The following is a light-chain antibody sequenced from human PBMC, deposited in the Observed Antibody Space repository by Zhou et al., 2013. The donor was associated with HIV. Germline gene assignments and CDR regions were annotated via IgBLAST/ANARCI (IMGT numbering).Light chain of an antibody. CDR2: QAS. CDR1: QSVNKW. CDR3: QHYNSSPYT. V-gene: IGKV1-5*03. Sequence: DIQPTQSPSTLSTSIGDRVTITCRASQSVNKWLAWYQQKPGKAPKLLIYQASALESGVPSRFSGSGSGTEFTLTINGLQPDDFATYYCQHYNSSPYTFGRGTKLEIQ. J-gene: IGKJ2*01.